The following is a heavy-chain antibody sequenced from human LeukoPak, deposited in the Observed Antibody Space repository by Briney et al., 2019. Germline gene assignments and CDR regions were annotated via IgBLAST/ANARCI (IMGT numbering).Heavy chain of an antibody. J-gene: IGHJ5*02. D-gene: IGHD5-12*01. V-gene: IGHV4-34*01. CDR2: INHSGST. CDR1: GGSFSGYY. CDR3: ASHVDIVATMGVSWFDP. Sequence: PSETLSLTCAVYGGSFSGYYWSWIRQPPGKGLEWIGEINHSGSTNYNPSLKSRVTISVDTSKNQFSLKLSSVTAADTAVYYCASHVDIVATMGVSWFDPWGQGTLVTVSS.